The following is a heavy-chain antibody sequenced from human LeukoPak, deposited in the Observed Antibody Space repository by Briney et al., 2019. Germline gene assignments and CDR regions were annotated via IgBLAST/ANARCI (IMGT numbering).Heavy chain of an antibody. J-gene: IGHJ3*02. Sequence: PGGSLRLSCAASGFTVGSNYMSWVRQAPGKGLEWVSVIYSGGSTHYADSVKGRFTISRDNSKKSLYLQMNSLRAEDTAVYYCARSRGSGYYLIDAFDIWGQGTMVTVSS. CDR1: GFTVGSNY. D-gene: IGHD3-22*01. CDR2: IYSGGST. CDR3: ARSRGSGYYLIDAFDI. V-gene: IGHV3-66*01.